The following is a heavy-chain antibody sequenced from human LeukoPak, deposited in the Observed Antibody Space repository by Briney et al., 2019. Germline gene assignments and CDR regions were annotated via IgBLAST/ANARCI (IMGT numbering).Heavy chain of an antibody. D-gene: IGHD5-18*01. CDR3: AKETDAAVGSDFDY. J-gene: IGHJ4*02. CDR1: GFTFSSYS. Sequence: GGSLRLSCVASGFTFSSYSMNWVRQAPGKGLEWVSSISSSSSYKYYTDSVKGRFTISRDNAKNSLYLQMNSLRAEDTAVYYCAKETDAAVGSDFDYWGQGALVTVSS. V-gene: IGHV3-21*04. CDR2: ISSSSSYK.